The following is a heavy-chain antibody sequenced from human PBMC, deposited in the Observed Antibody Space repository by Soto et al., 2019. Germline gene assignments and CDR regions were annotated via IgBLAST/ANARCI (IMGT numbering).Heavy chain of an antibody. CDR3: ARRAFNSKNYDY. Sequence: PPEPLSLTCAVYGGPFSGYYWSWIRQPPGKGLEWIGEINHSGSTNYNPSLKSRVTISVDTSKNQFSLKLSSVTAADTAVYYCARRAFNSKNYDYWGQGTLVTVSS. V-gene: IGHV4-34*01. CDR2: INHSGST. J-gene: IGHJ4*02. D-gene: IGHD4-4*01. CDR1: GGPFSGYY.